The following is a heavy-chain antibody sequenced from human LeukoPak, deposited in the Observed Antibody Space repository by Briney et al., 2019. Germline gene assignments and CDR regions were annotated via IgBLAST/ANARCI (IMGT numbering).Heavy chain of an antibody. J-gene: IGHJ6*02. D-gene: IGHD6-13*01. CDR3: AKNVGSSSRNGLDV. Sequence: GGSLRLSCAASGFTFSSHWMHWVRQAPGKGLVWVSRISNDGSSTAYADSVKGRFTISRDNARNTLYLQTNSLRAEDTAVYYCAKNVGSSSRNGLDVWGQGTTVTVSS. CDR2: ISNDGSST. CDR1: GFTFSSHW. V-gene: IGHV3-74*01.